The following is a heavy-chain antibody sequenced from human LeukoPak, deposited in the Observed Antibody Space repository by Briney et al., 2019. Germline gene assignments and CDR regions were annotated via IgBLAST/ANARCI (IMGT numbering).Heavy chain of an antibody. Sequence: GGSLRLSCLASGFSFSSYGMNWVRQAPGKGLEWVSSISTSSTYIHYADSVEGRFTISRDNAKNSLYLQMNSLRAEDTAIYYCARDYGDFGREFDYWGQGTLVTVSS. CDR2: ISTSSTYI. D-gene: IGHD4-17*01. CDR1: GFSFSSYG. J-gene: IGHJ4*02. V-gene: IGHV3-21*01. CDR3: ARDYGDFGREFDY.